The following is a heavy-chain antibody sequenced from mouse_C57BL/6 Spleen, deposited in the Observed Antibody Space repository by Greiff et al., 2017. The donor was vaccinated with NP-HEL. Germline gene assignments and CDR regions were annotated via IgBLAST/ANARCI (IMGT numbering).Heavy chain of an antibody. CDR2: IDPENGDT. CDR3: TTELLL. V-gene: IGHV14-4*01. J-gene: IGHJ2*01. CDR1: GFNIKDDY. D-gene: IGHD2-12*01. Sequence: EVQGVESGAELVRPGASVKLSCTASGFNIKDDYMHWVKQRPEQGLEWIGWIDPENGDTEYASKFQGKATITADTSSNTAYLQLSSLTSEDTAVYYCTTELLLWGQGTTLTVSS.